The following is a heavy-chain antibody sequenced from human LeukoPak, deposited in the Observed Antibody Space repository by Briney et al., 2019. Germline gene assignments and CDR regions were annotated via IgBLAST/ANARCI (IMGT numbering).Heavy chain of an antibody. Sequence: PSETLSLTCAVYGGSFSGYYWSWIRQPPGKGLEWIGEINHSGSTNYNPSLKSRVTISVDTSKNQFSLKLSSVTAADTAVYYCARLPSAYYFDYWGQGTLVTVSS. CDR1: GGSFSGYY. V-gene: IGHV4-34*01. CDR2: INHSGST. J-gene: IGHJ4*02. D-gene: IGHD3-10*01. CDR3: ARLPSAYYFDY.